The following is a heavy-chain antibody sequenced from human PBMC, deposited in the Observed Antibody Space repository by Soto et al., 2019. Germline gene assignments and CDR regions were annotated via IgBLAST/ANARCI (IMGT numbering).Heavy chain of an antibody. CDR2: IYPGDSDT. CDR3: ASHDGKGYCSGGSCYSYSGSYYAFDI. CDR1: GYSFTSYW. V-gene: IGHV5-51*01. Sequence: GESLKISCKGSGYSFTSYWIGWVRQMPRKGLEWMGIIYPGDSDTRYSPSFQGQVTISADKSISTAYLQWSSLKASDTAIYYCASHDGKGYCSGGSCYSYSGSYYAFDIWGQGTMVTVSS. D-gene: IGHD2-15*01. J-gene: IGHJ3*02.